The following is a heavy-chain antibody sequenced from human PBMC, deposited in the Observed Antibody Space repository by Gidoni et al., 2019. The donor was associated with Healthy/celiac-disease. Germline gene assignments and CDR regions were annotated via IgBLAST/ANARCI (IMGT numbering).Heavy chain of an antibody. CDR2: INPSGGST. D-gene: IGHD3-10*01. CDR3: ARAPGAGVRGPYGMDV. Sequence: QVQLVQSGAEVKKPGASVKVSCKASGYTFTSYYMHWVRQAPGQGLEWMGIINPSGGSTSYAQKFQGRVTMTRDTSTSTVYMELSSLRSEDTAVYYCARAPGAGVRGPYGMDVWGQGTTVTVSS. CDR1: GYTFTSYY. V-gene: IGHV1-46*01. J-gene: IGHJ6*02.